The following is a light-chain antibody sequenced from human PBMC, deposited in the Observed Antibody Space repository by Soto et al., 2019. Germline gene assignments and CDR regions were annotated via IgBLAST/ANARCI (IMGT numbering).Light chain of an antibody. CDR3: SAYTSAATL. CDR2: NVY. CDR1: RSDIGVHNF. Sequence: QSALTQPASVSGFPGQSINISCTGSRSDIGVHNFVSWYQQHPTMVPKLIIYNVYRRPSGVSGRFSASKAGNTASLTISGLQADGEANYCCSAYTSAATLFGGGTKVTVL. V-gene: IGLV2-14*03. J-gene: IGLJ2*01.